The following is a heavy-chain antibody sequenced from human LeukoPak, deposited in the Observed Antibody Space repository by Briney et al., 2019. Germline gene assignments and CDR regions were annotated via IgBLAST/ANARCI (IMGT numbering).Heavy chain of an antibody. CDR3: ATGLDIVATIMSN. CDR1: GYTLTELF. J-gene: IGHJ4*02. CDR2: FDPEDGET. Sequence: GASVKVSCKVSGYTLTELFMHWVRQAPGKGLEWMGGFDPEDGETIYAQKFQGRVTMTEDTSTDTAYMELSSLRSEDTAVYYCATGLDIVATIMSNWGQGTLVTVSS. D-gene: IGHD5-12*01. V-gene: IGHV1-24*01.